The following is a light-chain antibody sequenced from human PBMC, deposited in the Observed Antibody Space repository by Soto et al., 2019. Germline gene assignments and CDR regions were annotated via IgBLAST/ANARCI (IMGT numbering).Light chain of an antibody. Sequence: QSVLTQPASVSGSPGQSITISCTGTSSDVAPYNYVSWYQQHPGKAPKLIIYEVSYRPSGISNRFSGSKSGNTASLTISGLQAEDEADYYCSSYTSSTNYVFGTGTKVTVL. CDR3: SSYTSSTNYV. CDR1: SSDVAPYNY. CDR2: EVS. J-gene: IGLJ1*01. V-gene: IGLV2-14*01.